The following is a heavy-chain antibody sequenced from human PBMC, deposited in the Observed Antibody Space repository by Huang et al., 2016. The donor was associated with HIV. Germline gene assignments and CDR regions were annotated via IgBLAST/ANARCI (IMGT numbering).Heavy chain of an antibody. Sequence: QVQLKESGPGLVKPSGTLSLTCSVSGVSVSSGSHHWSWIRQPPGKGLEWIGFIHYSGAATYNSSLKSRVTLSVYTSKNQFSLKLSSVTAADTAVYYCAREGRLEVEFYFDFWGQGTLVTVSS. J-gene: IGHJ4*02. CDR2: IHYSGAA. CDR3: AREGRLEVEFYFDF. V-gene: IGHV4-61*01. CDR1: GVSVSSGSHH. D-gene: IGHD2-15*01.